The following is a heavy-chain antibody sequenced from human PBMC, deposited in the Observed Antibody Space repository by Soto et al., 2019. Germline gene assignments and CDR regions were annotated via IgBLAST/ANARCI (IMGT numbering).Heavy chain of an antibody. Sequence: SETLSLTCTVSGGSISSYYWSWIRQPPGKGLEWIGYIYYSGSTNYNPSLKSRVTISVDTSKNQFSLKLSSVTAADTAVYYCARGVTSLSHNWFDTWGQGTLVTVSS. CDR1: GGSISSYY. CDR2: IYYSGST. J-gene: IGHJ5*02. D-gene: IGHD2-21*02. V-gene: IGHV4-59*01. CDR3: ARGVTSLSHNWFDT.